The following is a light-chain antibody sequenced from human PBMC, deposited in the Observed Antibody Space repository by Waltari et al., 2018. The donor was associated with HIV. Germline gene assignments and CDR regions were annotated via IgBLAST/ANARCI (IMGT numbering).Light chain of an antibody. CDR1: SSDVGGYNY. CDR3: SSYTSSSTLYV. CDR2: EVS. V-gene: IGLV2-14*01. Sequence: QSALTHPASVSGSPGQSIPISCTGTSSDVGGYNYVSWYQQHPGKAPKLMIYEVSKRPSGVSNRVSGSKSGNTASLTISGLQAEDEADYYCSSYTSSSTLYVFGTGTKVTVL. J-gene: IGLJ1*01.